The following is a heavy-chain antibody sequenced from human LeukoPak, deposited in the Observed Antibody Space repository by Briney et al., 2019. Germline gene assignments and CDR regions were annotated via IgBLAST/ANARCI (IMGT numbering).Heavy chain of an antibody. CDR3: ARDLLNEGNHLDY. CDR1: GGSVSSGSYY. V-gene: IGHV4-61*01. CDR2: IYYSGST. Sequence: PSETLSLTCTVSGGSVSSGSYYWSWIRQPPGKGLEWIGYIYYSGSTYHNPSLKSRVTISVDTSKNQFSLKLSSVTAADTAVYYCARDLLNEGNHLDYWGQGTLVTVSS. J-gene: IGHJ4*02. D-gene: IGHD4-23*01.